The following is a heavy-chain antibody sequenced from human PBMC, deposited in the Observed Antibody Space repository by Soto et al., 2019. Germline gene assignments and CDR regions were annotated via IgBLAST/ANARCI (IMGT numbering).Heavy chain of an antibody. CDR2: INHSGST. CDR3: ARGGRITMVRGVIPNFDH. D-gene: IGHD3-10*01. J-gene: IGHJ5*02. V-gene: IGHV4-34*01. CDR1: CGSFSGYY. Sequence: PSETLSLTCAVYCGSFSGYYWSWIRQPPGKGLEWIGEINHSGSTNYNPSLKSRVTISVDTSKNQFSLKLSSVTAADTAVYYCARGGRITMVRGVIPNFDHWGQETLVTVSS.